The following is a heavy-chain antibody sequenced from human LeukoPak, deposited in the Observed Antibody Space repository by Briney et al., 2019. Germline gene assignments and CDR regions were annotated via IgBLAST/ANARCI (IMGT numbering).Heavy chain of an antibody. J-gene: IGHJ5*02. CDR1: GFTFDDYA. Sequence: GGSLRLSCAASGFTFDDYAMHWVRQAPGKGLEWVSGISWNSGSIGYADSVKGRFTISRDNAKNSLYLQMNSLRAEDTALYYCAKDSLRYYDSSGYYDPWGQGTLVTVSS. V-gene: IGHV3-9*01. D-gene: IGHD3-22*01. CDR3: AKDSLRYYDSSGYYDP. CDR2: ISWNSGSI.